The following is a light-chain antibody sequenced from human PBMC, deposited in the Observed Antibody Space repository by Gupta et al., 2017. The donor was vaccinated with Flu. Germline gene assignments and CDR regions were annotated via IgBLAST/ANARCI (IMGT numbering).Light chain of an antibody. Sequence: SITISCSGTSSDVGSFNLVSWYRQHPGKAPKLLIYEVSKRPSGVIDRFFGSKSGNTASLTISGLQAEDEADYYCCSYAGSRPYVFGSGTKFTVL. CDR1: SSDVGSFNL. CDR3: CSYAGSRPYV. CDR2: EVS. J-gene: IGLJ1*01. V-gene: IGLV2-23*02.